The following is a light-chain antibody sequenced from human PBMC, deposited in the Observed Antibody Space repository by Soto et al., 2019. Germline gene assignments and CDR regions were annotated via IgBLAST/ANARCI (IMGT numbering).Light chain of an antibody. CDR2: AAS. V-gene: IGKV1-6*01. J-gene: IGKJ3*01. CDR3: LQKYFYPFP. Sequence: SNSASAVSAYVGDRVTITCRASQGIRNDLDWFQQKPGKAPKLLIYAASNLQSGVPARFSGSGSGTDFTLTISSLQPEDFATYYCLQKYFYPFPFGPLANVAIK. CDR1: QGIRND.